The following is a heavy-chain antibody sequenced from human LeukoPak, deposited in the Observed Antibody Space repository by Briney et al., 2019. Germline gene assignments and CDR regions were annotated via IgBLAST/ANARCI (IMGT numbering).Heavy chain of an antibody. V-gene: IGHV5-51*01. Sequence: GESLKISCKASGYSFPSYWIGWVRQKPGKGLEWMGIIYPGDSETKHSPSFQGQVTISGDKSISTASLQWSSLKASDTAIYYCARAQCITTSCYYHFDYWGQGTLVTVSS. CDR2: IYPGDSET. CDR1: GYSFPSYW. CDR3: ARAQCITTSCYYHFDY. D-gene: IGHD2-2*01. J-gene: IGHJ4*02.